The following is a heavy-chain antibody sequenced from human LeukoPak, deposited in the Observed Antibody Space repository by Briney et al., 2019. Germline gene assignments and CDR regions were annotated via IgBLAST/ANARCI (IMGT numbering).Heavy chain of an antibody. Sequence: GGSLRLSCAASGFTFSTYWMSWVHQAPGKGLEWVANIKQDGSEKYYVDSVKGRFTISRDNAKNSLYLQMNSLRAEDTAVYYCARDRGWSQTYGSGSYGLDYWGQGTLVTVSS. V-gene: IGHV3-7*01. CDR1: GFTFSTYW. J-gene: IGHJ4*02. CDR3: ARDRGWSQTYGSGSYGLDY. CDR2: IKQDGSEK. D-gene: IGHD3-10*01.